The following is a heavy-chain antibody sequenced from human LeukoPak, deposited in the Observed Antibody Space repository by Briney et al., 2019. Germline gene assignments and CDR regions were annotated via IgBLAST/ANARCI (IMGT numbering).Heavy chain of an antibody. D-gene: IGHD3-10*01. Sequence: PSETLSLTCTVSGGSISSYYWSWIRQPPGKGLEWIGYIYYSGSTNYKPSLKSRVTISVDTSKNQFSLKLSSVTAADTAVYYCARGGYYGSGNDFRFDPWGQGALVTVSS. CDR3: ARGGYYGSGNDFRFDP. J-gene: IGHJ5*02. V-gene: IGHV4-59*01. CDR2: IYYSGST. CDR1: GGSISSYY.